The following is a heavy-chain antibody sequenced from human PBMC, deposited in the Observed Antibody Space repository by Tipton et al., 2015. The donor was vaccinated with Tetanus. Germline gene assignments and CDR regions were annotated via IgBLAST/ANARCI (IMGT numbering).Heavy chain of an antibody. CDR3: ARPDRYCSGGSCYLALDS. V-gene: IGHV1-69*01. J-gene: IGHJ5*01. CDR2: IFPVYGTA. CDR1: GGAFRTYA. D-gene: IGHD2-15*01. Sequence: QLVQSGAEVKRPGSSVRVSCKTSGGAFRTYAISWVRQAPGQGLEWMGGIFPVYGTANYAPQFQGRVTITADEPTGTAYMELNRLTSEDTAVYYCARPDRYCSGGSCYLALDSWGQGTLVIVST.